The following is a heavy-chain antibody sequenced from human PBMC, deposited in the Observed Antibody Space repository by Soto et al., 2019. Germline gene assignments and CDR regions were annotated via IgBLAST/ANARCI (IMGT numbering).Heavy chain of an antibody. Sequence: QVQLQESGPGLGKPSETLSLTCAVSGASLRSYHSSWIRQPAGKGLEWIGRTQHTGNTNYNPSLKSRVTMSVDTCKNQISLKMTSVTAADTAVYFCAKEVASRRWFDPWGQGILVIVSS. CDR2: TQHTGNT. V-gene: IGHV4-4*07. CDR1: GASLRSYH. CDR3: AKEVASRRWFDP. J-gene: IGHJ5*02.